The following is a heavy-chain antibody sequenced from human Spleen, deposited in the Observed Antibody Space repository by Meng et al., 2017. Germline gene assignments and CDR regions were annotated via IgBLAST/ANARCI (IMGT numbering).Heavy chain of an antibody. CDR1: GESFSGFY. J-gene: IGHJ1*01. V-gene: IGHV4-34*01. CDR2: INHTGST. D-gene: IGHD3-10*01. Sequence: QVQLQQWGAGLLKPSETLSLTCAVYGESFSGFYWSWFRQPPGKGLEWIGDINHTGSTNYNPSLKSRVTISVDTSKNQFSLKLTSVTAADTAVYHCLRGSGGSVWGQGTLVTVSS. CDR3: LRGSGGSV.